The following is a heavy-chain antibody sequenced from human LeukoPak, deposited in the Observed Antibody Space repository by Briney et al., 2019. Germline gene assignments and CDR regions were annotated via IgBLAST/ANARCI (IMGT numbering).Heavy chain of an antibody. CDR2: IIPILGIA. D-gene: IGHD2-2*01. V-gene: IGHV1-69*02. J-gene: IGHJ4*02. CDR3: ASTQVVPAALDY. Sequence: SVKVSCKASGGTFSSYTISWVRQAPGQGLEWMGRIIPILGIANYAQKFQSRVTITADKSTSTAYMELSSLRSEDTAVYYCASTQVVPAALDYWGQGTLVTVSS. CDR1: GGTFSSYT.